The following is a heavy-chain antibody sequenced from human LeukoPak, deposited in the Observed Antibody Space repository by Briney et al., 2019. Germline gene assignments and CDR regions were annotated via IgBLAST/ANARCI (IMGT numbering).Heavy chain of an antibody. CDR3: ARDFSPHLGTYSGYDGYYYGMDV. D-gene: IGHD5-12*01. CDR2: IYYSGST. J-gene: IGHJ6*02. CDR1: GGSISSGGYY. Sequence: ASETLSLTCTVSGGSISSGGYYWSWIRQHPGKGLEWIGYIYYSGSTYYNPSLKSRVTLSVDTSKNQFSLKLSSVTAADTAVYYCARDFSPHLGTYSGYDGYYYGMDVWGQGTTVTVSS. V-gene: IGHV4-31*03.